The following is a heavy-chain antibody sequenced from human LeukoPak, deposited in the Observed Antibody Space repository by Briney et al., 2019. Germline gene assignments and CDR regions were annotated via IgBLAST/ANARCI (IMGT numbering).Heavy chain of an antibody. CDR3: AKERPYDGSG. Sequence: RSPRLSCAASGFTFSNYGMHWVPLAPGKGLEWVAVISRDGSDKYYADSVKGRFTISRDNSKNMLYLQMNSLRAEDTAVYYCAKERPYDGSGWGQGTLVTVSS. V-gene: IGHV3-30*18. D-gene: IGHD3-22*01. CDR1: GFTFSNYG. CDR2: ISRDGSDK. J-gene: IGHJ4*02.